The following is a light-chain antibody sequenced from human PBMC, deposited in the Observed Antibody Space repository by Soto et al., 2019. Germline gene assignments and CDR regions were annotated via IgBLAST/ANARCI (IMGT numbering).Light chain of an antibody. CDR3: QSYDRSLSAV. J-gene: IGLJ2*01. CDR1: SSNIGAGYD. CDR2: GNS. V-gene: IGLV1-40*01. Sequence: QSVLTQPPSVFGAPGQRVTISCTGSSSNIGAGYDVHWYQQLPGTAPKLLINGNSNRPSGVPDRFSGSKSGTSASLAITGLQAEDEADYYCQSYDRSLSAVFGGGTKLTVL.